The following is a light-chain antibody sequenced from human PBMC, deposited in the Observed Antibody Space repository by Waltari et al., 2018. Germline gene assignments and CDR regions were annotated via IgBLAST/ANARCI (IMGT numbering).Light chain of an antibody. CDR1: QSVLYSSNNKNY. V-gene: IGKV4-1*01. CDR2: WAS. CDR3: QQYYSTPLT. J-gene: IGKJ1*01. Sequence: DIVMTQSPDSLAVSLAERATINRKSSQSVLYSSNNKNYLAWYQQKPGQPPKLLIYWASTRESGVPDRFSGSGSGTDFTLTISSLQAEDVAVYYCQQYYSTPLTFGQGTKVEIK.